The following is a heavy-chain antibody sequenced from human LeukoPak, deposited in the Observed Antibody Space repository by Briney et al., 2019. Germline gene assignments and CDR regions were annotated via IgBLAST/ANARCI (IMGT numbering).Heavy chain of an antibody. CDR2: IYYSGST. Sequence: SETLSLTCTVSGGSISGYYWSWIRQPPGKGLEWIGYIYYSGSTNYNPPLKSRVTISVDTSKNQFSLKLSSVTAADTAVYYCAKSPYSGYSSAWGQGTLVTVSS. D-gene: IGHD6-19*01. J-gene: IGHJ5*02. V-gene: IGHV4-59*01. CDR3: AKSPYSGYSSA. CDR1: GGSISGYY.